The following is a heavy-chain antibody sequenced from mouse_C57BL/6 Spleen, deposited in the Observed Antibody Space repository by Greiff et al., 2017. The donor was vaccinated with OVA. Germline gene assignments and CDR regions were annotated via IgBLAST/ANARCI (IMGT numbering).Heavy chain of an antibody. Sequence: QVQLQQPGAELVKPGASVKLSCKASGYTFTSYWMQWVKQRPGQGLEWIGEIDPSDSYTNYNQKFKGKATLTVDTSSSTAYMQLSSLTSEDSAVYYCARWVTTVVATDYWGQGTTLTVSS. CDR3: ARWVTTVVATDY. CDR1: GYTFTSYW. CDR2: IDPSDSYT. D-gene: IGHD1-1*01. V-gene: IGHV1-50*01. J-gene: IGHJ2*01.